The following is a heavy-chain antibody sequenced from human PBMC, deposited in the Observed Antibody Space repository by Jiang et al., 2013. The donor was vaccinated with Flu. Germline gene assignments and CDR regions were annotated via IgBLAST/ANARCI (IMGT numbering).Heavy chain of an antibody. D-gene: IGHD4-23*01. CDR3: ARGKRWLGAYFFDS. V-gene: IGHV4-39*01. J-gene: IGHJ4*02. Sequence: PSLKSRVTISVETSKNQFSLKLSSVTAADTTIYYCARGKRWLGAYFFDSWGPGTLVTVSS.